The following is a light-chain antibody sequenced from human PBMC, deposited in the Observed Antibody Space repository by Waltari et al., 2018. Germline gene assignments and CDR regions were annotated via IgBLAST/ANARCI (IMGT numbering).Light chain of an antibody. J-gene: IGLJ3*02. Sequence: QSALTQPASVSGSPGQSITISCTGTSSDVGIYNLVSWYQQYPDKAPKLMIYEGSKRPSGVSNRFSGSKPGNTASLTISGLQAEDEADYYCCSYAGSTIWVFGGGTKVTVL. CDR1: SSDVGIYNL. V-gene: IGLV2-23*01. CDR3: CSYAGSTIWV. CDR2: EGS.